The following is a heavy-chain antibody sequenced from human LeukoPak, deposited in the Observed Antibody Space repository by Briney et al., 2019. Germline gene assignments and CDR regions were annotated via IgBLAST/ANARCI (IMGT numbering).Heavy chain of an antibody. V-gene: IGHV4-38-2*01. Sequence: SETLSLTCAVSNYSINSGYYWGWIRQPPGKGVEWIGSIYHSGSTYYNPSLKSRVTISVDTSKNQFSLKLSSVTAADTAIYYCATIHGYSYGYFHYWGQGTLVTISS. J-gene: IGHJ4*02. D-gene: IGHD5-18*01. CDR3: ATIHGYSYGYFHY. CDR1: NYSINSGYY. CDR2: IYHSGST.